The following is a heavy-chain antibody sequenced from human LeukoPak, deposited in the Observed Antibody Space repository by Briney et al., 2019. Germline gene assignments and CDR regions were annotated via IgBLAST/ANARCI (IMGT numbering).Heavy chain of an antibody. Sequence: SETLSLTCTVSGFSIRSGFYWGWIRQPPGKGMEWIGNIHHSGSTYYNPSLKSRVTISVDTSKNQFSLKVTSVTATDTAVYYCASDAPGLLGYWGQGTLVTVSS. CDR1: GFSIRSGFY. V-gene: IGHV4-38-2*02. J-gene: IGHJ4*02. CDR3: ASDAPGLLGY. D-gene: IGHD1-26*01. CDR2: IHHSGST.